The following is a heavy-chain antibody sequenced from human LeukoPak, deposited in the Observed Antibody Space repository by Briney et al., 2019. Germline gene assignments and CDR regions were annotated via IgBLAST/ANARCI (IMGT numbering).Heavy chain of an antibody. D-gene: IGHD1-1*01. V-gene: IGHV3-49*04. CDR1: GFTLGDHA. Sequence: GGSLRLSCTGSGFTLGDHAMSWVRQAPGKGLEWVGFIRSKAYRGTIEYAASVKGRFTISRDDSASIAYLQMNSLKIEDTAVYYCARGPIQLWIHNAMDVWGQGTTVTVSS. J-gene: IGHJ6*02. CDR2: IRSKAYRGTI. CDR3: ARGPIQLWIHNAMDV.